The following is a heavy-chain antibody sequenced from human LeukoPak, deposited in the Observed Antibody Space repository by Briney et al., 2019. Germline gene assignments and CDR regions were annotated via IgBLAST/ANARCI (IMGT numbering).Heavy chain of an antibody. J-gene: IGHJ5*02. Sequence: SETLSLTCTVSGGFISGYYWGWIRQPAGKGLEWIGRIYTSGSTNYNPSLKSRVTMSVDTSKNQFSLKLRSVTAADTAVYYCARDLDYTYRWFDPWGQGTLVTVSS. CDR1: GGFISGYY. CDR3: ARDLDYTYRWFDP. CDR2: IYTSGST. D-gene: IGHD4-11*01. V-gene: IGHV4-4*07.